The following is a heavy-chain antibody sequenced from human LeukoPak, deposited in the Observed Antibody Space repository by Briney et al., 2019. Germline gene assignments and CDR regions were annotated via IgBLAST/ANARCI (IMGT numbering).Heavy chain of an antibody. D-gene: IGHD3-10*01. V-gene: IGHV3-33*01. CDR2: IWYDGSNK. CDR3: ASTVGGSETYYNDH. J-gene: IGHJ4*02. CDR1: GFTFRNYG. Sequence: GMSLRLSCAASGFTFRNYGMHWVRQAPGKGLEWVAIIWYDGSNKYYADSVKGRFTVSRGNSKNTLYLQMNSLRAEDTAVYYCASTVGGSETYYNDHWGQGTLVSVSS.